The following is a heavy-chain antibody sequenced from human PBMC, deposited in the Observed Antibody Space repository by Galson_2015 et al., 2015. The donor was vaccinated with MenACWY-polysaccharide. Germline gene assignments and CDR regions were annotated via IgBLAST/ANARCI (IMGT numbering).Heavy chain of an antibody. CDR1: GYTFTTYD. J-gene: IGHJ4*02. CDR3: ARGGSSSGYDY. V-gene: IGHV1-18*01. D-gene: IGHD6-19*01. Sequence: SVKASCKASGYTFTTYDISWVQQAPGQGLEWTGWISGYNGNTNYAQKLQGRVTMTTDTSTSTAYMELRSLTSDDTALYYCARGGSSSGYDYWGQGTLVTVSS. CDR2: ISGYNGNT.